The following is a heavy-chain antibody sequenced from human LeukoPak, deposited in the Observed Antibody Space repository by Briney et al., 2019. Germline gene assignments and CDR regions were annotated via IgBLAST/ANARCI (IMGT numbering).Heavy chain of an antibody. CDR3: ARERLWRDSSGYYSDFDY. Sequence: GASVKLSCKASGYTFTSYGISWVRQAPGQGLEWMGWISAYNGNTNYAQKLQGRVTMTTDTSTSTAYMELRSLRSDDTAVYYCARERLWRDSSGYYSDFDYWGQGTLVTVSS. V-gene: IGHV1-18*01. CDR2: ISAYNGNT. J-gene: IGHJ4*02. CDR1: GYTFTSYG. D-gene: IGHD3-22*01.